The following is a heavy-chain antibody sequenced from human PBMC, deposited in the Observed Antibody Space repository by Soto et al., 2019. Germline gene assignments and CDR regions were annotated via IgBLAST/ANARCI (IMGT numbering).Heavy chain of an antibody. CDR1: GFTFSSYA. J-gene: IGHJ4*02. V-gene: IGHV3-23*01. Sequence: EVQLLESGGGLVQPGGSLRLSCAVSGFTFSSYAMSWVRQAPGKGLEWVSAISASGTSTYYADSGKGRYTISRDNSRSTLYLQMNSLRAEDTAVYYCAKAFDYSSSFSDYWGQGTLVTVSS. D-gene: IGHD6-13*01. CDR2: ISASGTST. CDR3: AKAFDYSSSFSDY.